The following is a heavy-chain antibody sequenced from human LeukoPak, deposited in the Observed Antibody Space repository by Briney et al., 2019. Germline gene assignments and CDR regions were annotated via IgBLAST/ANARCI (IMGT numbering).Heavy chain of an antibody. J-gene: IGHJ4*02. V-gene: IGHV3-66*01. D-gene: IGHD6-13*01. CDR1: GFTVSSNY. CDR3: ARDGWDGGIAATPLNY. CDR2: IYSGGST. Sequence: PGGSLRLSCAASGFTVSSNYMSWVRQAPGKGLEWVSVIYSGGSTYYADSVKGRFTISRDNSKNTLYLQMNSLRAEDTAVYYCARDGWDGGIAATPLNYWGQGTLVTVSS.